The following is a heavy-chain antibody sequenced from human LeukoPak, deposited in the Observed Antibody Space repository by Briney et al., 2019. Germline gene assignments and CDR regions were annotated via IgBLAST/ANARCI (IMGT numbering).Heavy chain of an antibody. D-gene: IGHD3-10*01. Sequence: SQTLSLTCTVSGGSISSGSYYWSWIRQPAGKGLEWIGRICTSGSTNYNPSLKSRVTISVDTSKNQFSLKLSSVTAADTAVYYCARGGTRGNWFNPWGQGALVTVSS. CDR2: ICTSGST. CDR3: ARGGTRGNWFNP. V-gene: IGHV4-61*02. CDR1: GGSISSGSYY. J-gene: IGHJ5*02.